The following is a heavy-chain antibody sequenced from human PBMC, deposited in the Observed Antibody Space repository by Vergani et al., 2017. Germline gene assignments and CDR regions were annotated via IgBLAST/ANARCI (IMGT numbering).Heavy chain of an antibody. D-gene: IGHD3-3*01. CDR3: AKDLLRRITIPSDY. V-gene: IGHV4-34*01. Sequence: QVQLQQWGAGLLKPSETLSLTCAVYGGSFSGYYWSWIRQPPGKGLEWIGEINHSGSTNYNPSLKSRVTISVDTSKNQFSLKLSSVTAADTAVYYCAKDLLRRITIPSDYWGQGTLVTVSS. J-gene: IGHJ4*02. CDR2: INHSGST. CDR1: GGSFSGYY.